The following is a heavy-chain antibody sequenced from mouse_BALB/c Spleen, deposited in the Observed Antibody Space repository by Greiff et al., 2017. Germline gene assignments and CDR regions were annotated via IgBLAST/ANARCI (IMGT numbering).Heavy chain of an antibody. CDR1: GFTFSSYG. CDR3: ARHNYAMDY. Sequence: EVKLMESGGDLVKPGGSLKLSCAASGFTFSSYGMSWVRQTPDKRLEWVATISSGGSYTYYPDSVKGRFTISRDNAKNTLYLHMSSLKSEDTAMYYCARHNYAMDYWGQGTSVTVSS. J-gene: IGHJ4*01. V-gene: IGHV5-6*01. CDR2: ISSGGSYT.